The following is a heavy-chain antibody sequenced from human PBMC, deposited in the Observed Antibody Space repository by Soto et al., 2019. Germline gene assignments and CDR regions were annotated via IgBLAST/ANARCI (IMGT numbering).Heavy chain of an antibody. CDR1: GGSISSYY. J-gene: IGHJ4*02. CDR3: ASFPTGLTVTSF. V-gene: IGHV4-59*01. Sequence: QVQLQESGPGLVKPSETLSLTCTVSGGSISSYYWSWIRQPPGKGLEWIGYIYYSGSTNYNPSLKSRVTISVDTSKNQFSLKLSSVTAADTAVYYCASFPTGLTVTSFWGQGTLVTVSS. D-gene: IGHD4-17*01. CDR2: IYYSGST.